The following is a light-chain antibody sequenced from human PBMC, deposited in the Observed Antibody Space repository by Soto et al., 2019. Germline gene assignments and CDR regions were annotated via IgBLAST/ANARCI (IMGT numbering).Light chain of an antibody. CDR3: QQYDNLPPYT. V-gene: IGKV1-33*01. CDR2: DAS. Sequence: DIQMTQSPSSLSASVGDRVTITCQASQDISNYLNWYQQKPGKAPKLLIYDASNLETVVPSRFSVSGCWTDFTSTISSLQPEDMPTDYCQQYDNLPPYTFGQGTKLEIK. J-gene: IGKJ2*01. CDR1: QDISNY.